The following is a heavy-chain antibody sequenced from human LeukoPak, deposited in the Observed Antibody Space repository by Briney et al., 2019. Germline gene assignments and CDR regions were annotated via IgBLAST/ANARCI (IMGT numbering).Heavy chain of an antibody. Sequence: GGSLRLSCVVSGFTSKSYGMSWVRQAPGKGLEWVSAVNGDGSSTYYADSVKGRFTISRDNSKNTVYLQMNSLRAEDTAMYYCAKRHPDAGVYDSWGQGALVTVSS. J-gene: IGHJ4*02. D-gene: IGHD3-10*01. CDR1: GFTSKSYG. CDR3: AKRHPDAGVYDS. CDR2: VNGDGSST. V-gene: IGHV3-23*01.